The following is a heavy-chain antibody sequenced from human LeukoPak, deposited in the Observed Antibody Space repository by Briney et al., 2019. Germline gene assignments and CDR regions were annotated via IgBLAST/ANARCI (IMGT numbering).Heavy chain of an antibody. CDR1: GFTFSNFW. J-gene: IGHJ4*02. D-gene: IGHD3-22*01. Sequence: GGSLRLSCAASGFTFSNFWMTWVRQAPGKGLEWVANIKQDGSEKYYVDSVKGRFTISRDNAKNSLYLQMNSLGAEDTAVYYCARATGSGIMYYYDSSGYSLDYWGQGTLVTVSS. V-gene: IGHV3-7*01. CDR3: ARATGSGIMYYYDSSGYSLDY. CDR2: IKQDGSEK.